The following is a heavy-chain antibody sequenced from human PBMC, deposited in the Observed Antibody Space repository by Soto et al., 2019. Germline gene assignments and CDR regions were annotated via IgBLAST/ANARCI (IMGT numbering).Heavy chain of an antibody. CDR3: ARNTSSSYFDY. CDR1: GSSITITYY. J-gene: IGHJ4*02. Sequence: SETLSLTCAVSGSSITITYYWGWVRQPPGKGLEWIGSIHHSGSVFESGSTHYNPSFKSRVTISADTSKNQFSLKLTSVTAADTAVYFCARNTSSSYFDYWGQGTLVTVSS. D-gene: IGHD6-13*01. CDR2: IHHSGSVFESGST. V-gene: IGHV4-38-2*01.